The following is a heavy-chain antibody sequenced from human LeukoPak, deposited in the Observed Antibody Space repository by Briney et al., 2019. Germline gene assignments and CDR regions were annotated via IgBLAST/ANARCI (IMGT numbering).Heavy chain of an antibody. J-gene: IGHJ4*02. CDR2: MNPNSGNT. V-gene: IGHV1-8*01. Sequence: ASVKVSCKASGYTFTSYDINWVRQATGQGLEWMGWMNPNSGNTGYAQKFQGRVTMTRNTSISTAYMELSSLRSEDTAVYYCARGFPSRRWLQLAAGYWGQGTLVTVSS. CDR3: ARGFPSRRWLQLAAGY. D-gene: IGHD5-24*01. CDR1: GYTFTSYD.